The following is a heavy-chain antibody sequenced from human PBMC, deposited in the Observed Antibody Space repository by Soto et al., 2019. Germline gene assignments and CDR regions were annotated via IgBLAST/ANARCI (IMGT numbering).Heavy chain of an antibody. CDR2: ISYDGSNK. V-gene: IGHV3-30-3*01. CDR3: ARDGGSSWRWKGEGGMDV. D-gene: IGHD6-13*01. J-gene: IGHJ6*02. CDR1: GFPFSIYA. Sequence: PGGSLRLSCAASGFPFSIYAMHLVRQSPGKGLEWVAVISYDGSNKYYADSVKGRFTISRDNSKNTLYLQMNSLRAEDTAVYYCARDGGSSWRWKGEGGMDVWGHGTAVTV.